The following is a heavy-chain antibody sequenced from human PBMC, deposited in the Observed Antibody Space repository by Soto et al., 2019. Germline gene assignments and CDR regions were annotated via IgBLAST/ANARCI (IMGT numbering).Heavy chain of an antibody. J-gene: IGHJ5*02. V-gene: IGHV4-34*01. D-gene: IGHD2-15*01. CDR2: INHSGST. CDR3: ARSEGVVVVAARINWFDP. Sequence: QVQLQQWGAGLLKPSETLSLTCAVYGGSFSGYYWSWIRQPPGKGLEWIGEINHSGSTNYNPSLKSRVTISVDTSKNQFSLKLSSVTAADTAVYYCARSEGVVVVAARINWFDPWGQGTLVTVSS. CDR1: GGSFSGYY.